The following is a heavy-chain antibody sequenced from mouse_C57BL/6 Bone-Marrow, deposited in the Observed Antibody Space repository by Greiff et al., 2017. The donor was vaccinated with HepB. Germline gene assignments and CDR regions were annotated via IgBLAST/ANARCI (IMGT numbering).Heavy chain of an antibody. CDR2: ISSGRSTI. V-gene: IGHV5-17*01. Sequence: EVQGVESGGGLVKPGGSLKLSCAASGFTFSDYGMHWVRQAPEKGLEWVAYISSGRSTIYYADTVKGRFTISRDNAKNTLFLQMTSLRSEDTAMYYCARYYYGSSYPYYYAMDYWGQGTSVTVSS. J-gene: IGHJ4*01. CDR3: ARYYYGSSYPYYYAMDY. D-gene: IGHD1-1*01. CDR1: GFTFSDYG.